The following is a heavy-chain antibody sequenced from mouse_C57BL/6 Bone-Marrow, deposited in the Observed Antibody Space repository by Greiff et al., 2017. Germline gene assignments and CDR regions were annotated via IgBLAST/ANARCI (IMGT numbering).Heavy chain of an antibody. Sequence: EVKLVESGGGLVQPGGSLKLSCAASGFTFSDYYMYWVRQTPEKRLDWVAYISNGGGSTYYPDTVKGRFTISRDNAKNTLYLQMSRMKSEDTAMYYCARHEPVYGGGYFDYWGQGTTLTVSS. CDR3: ARHEPVYGGGYFDY. D-gene: IGHD1-1*01. CDR1: GFTFSDYY. J-gene: IGHJ2*01. CDR2: ISNGGGST. V-gene: IGHV5-12*01.